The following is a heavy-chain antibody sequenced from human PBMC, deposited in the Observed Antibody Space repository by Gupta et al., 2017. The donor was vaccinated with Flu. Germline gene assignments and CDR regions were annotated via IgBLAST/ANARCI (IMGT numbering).Heavy chain of an antibody. J-gene: IGHJ4*02. Sequence: STSYFWVLIRQSPGKGLEWIGHVYYSWRTYYNPSLRSRVTISIDTSKNQFSLNLTSVTAADTAVYYCARREPWGDPSIDYWGQGTLVTVSS. D-gene: IGHD1-26*01. CDR2: VYYSWRT. CDR3: ARREPWGDPSIDY. V-gene: IGHV4-39*01. CDR1: STSYF.